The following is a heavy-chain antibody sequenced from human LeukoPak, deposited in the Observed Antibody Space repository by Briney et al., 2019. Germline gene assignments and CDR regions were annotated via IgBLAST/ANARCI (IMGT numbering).Heavy chain of an antibody. CDR2: IYYSGST. CDR1: GGSISSYY. CDR3: ARHSSGWYEIDY. Sequence: SETLSLTCTVSGGSISSYYWSWIRQPPGKGLEWIGYIYYSGSTNYNPSLKSRVTISVDTSKNQFPLKLSSVTAADTAVYYCARHSSGWYEIDYWGQGTLDTVSS. D-gene: IGHD6-19*01. V-gene: IGHV4-59*08. J-gene: IGHJ4*02.